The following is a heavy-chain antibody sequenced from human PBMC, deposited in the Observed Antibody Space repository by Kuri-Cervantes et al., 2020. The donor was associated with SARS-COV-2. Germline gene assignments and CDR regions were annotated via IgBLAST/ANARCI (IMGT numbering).Heavy chain of an antibody. CDR1: GFTFSSYS. V-gene: IGHV3-21*01. J-gene: IGHJ6*03. CDR2: ISSSSSYI. Sequence: GESLKISCSASGFTFSSYSINWVRQAPGKGLEWVSSISSSSSYIYYADSVKGRFTISRDNAKNSLYLQMNSLRAEDTAVYYCAKDLPQVFGVVQIYYYYYYMDVWGKGTTGTVSS. D-gene: IGHD3-3*01. CDR3: AKDLPQVFGVVQIYYYYYYMDV.